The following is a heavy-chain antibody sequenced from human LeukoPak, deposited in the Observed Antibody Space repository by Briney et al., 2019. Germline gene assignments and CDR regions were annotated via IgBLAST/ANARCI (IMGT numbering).Heavy chain of an antibody. V-gene: IGHV5-51*01. CDR1: GYSFSDHW. D-gene: IGHD6-19*01. CDR3: SWDSGGYPDF. J-gene: IGHJ4*02. CDR2: IYPGNWET. Sequence: GESLKISCKGTGYSFSDHWIGWGRQTPGKGLEWRGIIYPGNWETRYSPCFTGQGPISADKSISTAYLQWSKLKASDTAMHFCSWDSGGYPDFWGQGTLVTVTS.